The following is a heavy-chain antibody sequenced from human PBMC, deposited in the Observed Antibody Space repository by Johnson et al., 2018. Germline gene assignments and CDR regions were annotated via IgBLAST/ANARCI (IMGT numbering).Heavy chain of an antibody. CDR2: INHSGST. J-gene: IGHJ1*01. D-gene: IGHD2-15*01. CDR1: GGSFSGYY. Sequence: QVQLQQWGAGLLKPSETLSLTCAVYGGSFSGYYWSWIRQPPGKGLEWIGEINHSGSTNYNPSLKSRVTISVDTSKNQFSLKLSSVTAADTAVYYCARLPSVVAATLPLYFQHWGQGTLVTVSS. CDR3: ARLPSVVAATLPLYFQH. V-gene: IGHV4-34*01.